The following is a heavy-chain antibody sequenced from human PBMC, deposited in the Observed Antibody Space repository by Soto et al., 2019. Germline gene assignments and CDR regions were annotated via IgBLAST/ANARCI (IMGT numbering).Heavy chain of an antibody. Sequence: SETLSLTCTVSGGSVTNSSYYWGWIRQSPGKGLEWIGSVYYIGRSYSKSSVKSRVTISVDTSKNRFSMSLNSVTASDTAVYLFVNQRTTVTTPAYFDYWGPVALLT. V-gene: IGHV4-39*01. CDR2: VYYIGRS. D-gene: IGHD4-17*01. J-gene: IGHJ4*02. CDR3: VNQRTTVTTPAYFDY. CDR1: GGSVTNSSYY.